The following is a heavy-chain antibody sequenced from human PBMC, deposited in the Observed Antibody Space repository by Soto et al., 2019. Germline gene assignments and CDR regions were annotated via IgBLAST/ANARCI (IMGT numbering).Heavy chain of an antibody. Sequence: GSLRLSCTASGFTFVDYAISCFRHSPLKWLEWVVFIRSKAYGGTTGYAASVKDRFTISRDDSKSIAYLQMNSLKTEDTAVYYCTRPYYYDSTGYQRYWGQGTLVTVSS. D-gene: IGHD3-22*01. J-gene: IGHJ4*02. CDR2: IRSKAYGGTT. CDR3: TRPYYYDSTGYQRY. CDR1: GFTFVDYA. V-gene: IGHV3-49*03.